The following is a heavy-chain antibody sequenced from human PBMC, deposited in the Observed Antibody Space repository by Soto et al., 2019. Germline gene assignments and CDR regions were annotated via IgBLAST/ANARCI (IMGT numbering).Heavy chain of an antibody. CDR1: GFTFSSYS. V-gene: IGHV3-48*02. CDR2: ISSSSSTI. Sequence: GGSLRLSCAASGFTFSSYSMNWVRQAPGKGLEWVSYISSSSSTIYYADSVKGRFTISRDNAKNSLYLQMNSLRDEDTAVYYCARGTRGAVRGPPNRPDFDYWGQGTLVTVSS. CDR3: ARGTRGAVRGPPNRPDFDY. J-gene: IGHJ4*02. D-gene: IGHD3-10*01.